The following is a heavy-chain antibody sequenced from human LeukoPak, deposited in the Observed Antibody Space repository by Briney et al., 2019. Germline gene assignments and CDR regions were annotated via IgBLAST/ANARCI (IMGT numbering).Heavy chain of an antibody. CDR2: ISSSSSYI. CDR1: GFTFSSYW. Sequence: GESLRLSCAASGFTFSSYWMNWARQAPGKGLEWVSSISSSSSYIYYADSVKGRFTISRDNAKNSLYLQMNSLRAEDTAVYYCARTELRTIDYWGQGTLVTVSS. V-gene: IGHV3-21*01. J-gene: IGHJ4*02. D-gene: IGHD1-7*01. CDR3: ARTELRTIDY.